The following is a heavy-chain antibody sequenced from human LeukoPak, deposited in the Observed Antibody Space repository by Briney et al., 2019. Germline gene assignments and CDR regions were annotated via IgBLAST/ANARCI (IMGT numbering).Heavy chain of an antibody. CDR2: ISGSGGST. J-gene: IGHJ5*02. V-gene: IGHV3-23*01. CDR1: GFTFSTYS. D-gene: IGHD3-22*01. Sequence: GGSLRLSCAASGFTFSTYSMNWVRQAPGKGLEWVSAISGSGGSTYYADSVKGRFTISRDNAKNTLNPQMNSLRAEDTAVYYCARDLGQYYDTSDNWFDPWGQGTLVTVSS. CDR3: ARDLGQYYDTSDNWFDP.